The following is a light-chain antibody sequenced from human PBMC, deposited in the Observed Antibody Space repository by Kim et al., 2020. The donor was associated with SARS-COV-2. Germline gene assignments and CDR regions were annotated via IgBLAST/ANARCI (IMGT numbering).Light chain of an antibody. CDR3: QQTYSLYT. V-gene: IGKV1-39*01. Sequence: DIQMTQSPSSLSASVGDRVTITCRASQYINSYLNWYQQKPGKAPKVLIYATSELEGGVPSRFSGSGSGTDFTLTISNLQPEDFATYYCQQTYSLYTFGQGTKVDIK. J-gene: IGKJ2*01. CDR2: ATS. CDR1: QYINSY.